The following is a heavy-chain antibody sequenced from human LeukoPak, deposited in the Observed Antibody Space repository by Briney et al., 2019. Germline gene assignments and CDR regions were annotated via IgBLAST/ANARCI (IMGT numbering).Heavy chain of an antibody. Sequence: GGSVRLSCAASGFTFSSYAMHWVRQAPGKGLEYVSAISSNGGSTYYANSVKGRFTISRDNSKNTLYLQMGSLRAEDMAVYYCARVMGAFLGGYYFDYWGQGTLVTVSS. J-gene: IGHJ4*02. CDR2: ISSNGGST. D-gene: IGHD3-3*02. V-gene: IGHV3-64*01. CDR3: ARVMGAFLGGYYFDY. CDR1: GFTFSSYA.